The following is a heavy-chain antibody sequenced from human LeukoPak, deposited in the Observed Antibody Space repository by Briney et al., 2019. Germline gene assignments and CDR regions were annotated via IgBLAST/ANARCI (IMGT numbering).Heavy chain of an antibody. CDR2: INHSGST. J-gene: IGHJ4*02. CDR1: GGSFSGYY. D-gene: IGHD3-22*01. CDR3: ARGRSSITMIVVVITGPDYYFDY. Sequence: SETLSLTCAVYGGSFSGYYWSWIRQPPGKGLEWIGEINHSGSTNYNPSLKSRVTISVDTSKNQFSLKLSSVTAADTAVYYCARGRSSITMIVVVITGPDYYFDYRGQGTLVTVSS. V-gene: IGHV4-34*01.